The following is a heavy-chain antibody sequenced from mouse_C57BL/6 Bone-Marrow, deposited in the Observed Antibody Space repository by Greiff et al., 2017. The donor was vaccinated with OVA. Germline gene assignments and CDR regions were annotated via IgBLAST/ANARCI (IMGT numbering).Heavy chain of an antibody. CDR2: IWSGGST. CDR1: GFSLTSYG. CDR3: ATKGNYGSSPYYAMDY. V-gene: IGHV2-2*01. Sequence: VQLQQSGPGLVQPSQSLSITCTVSGFSLTSYGVHWVRQSPGKGLEWLGVIWSGGSTDYNAAFISRLSISKDNSKSQVFFKMNSLQADDTAIYYCATKGNYGSSPYYAMDYWGQGTSVTVSS. D-gene: IGHD1-1*01. J-gene: IGHJ4*01.